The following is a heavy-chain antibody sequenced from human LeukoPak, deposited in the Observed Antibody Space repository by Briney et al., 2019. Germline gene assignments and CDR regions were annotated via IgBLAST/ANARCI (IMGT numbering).Heavy chain of an antibody. CDR3: AREGRGYCSITSCYRDAFDI. CDR1: GFIFSSYS. D-gene: IGHD2-2*02. J-gene: IGHJ3*02. V-gene: IGHV3-48*01. Sequence: GRSLRLSCAASGFIFSSYSVNWVRQAAGEGREWVSYISSSSSTIYYADSVKGRFTISRDNAKNSLYLQMNSLRAEDTAVYYCAREGRGYCSITSCYRDAFDIWGQGTMVTVSS. CDR2: ISSSSSTI.